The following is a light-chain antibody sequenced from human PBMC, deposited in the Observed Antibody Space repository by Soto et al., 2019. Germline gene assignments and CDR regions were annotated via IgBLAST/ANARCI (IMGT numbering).Light chain of an antibody. CDR2: GAS. CDR1: ESVRSSY. CDR3: QLYGSSPPVT. Sequence: IVLTQSPGTLSLSPGERATLSCRASESVRSSYLAWYQQKPGQAPRLLFFGASNRATGIPDRFSASGSGTDFTLTISRLEPEDFTVYYCQLYGSSPPVTFGPGTKVDIK. V-gene: IGKV3-20*01. J-gene: IGKJ3*01.